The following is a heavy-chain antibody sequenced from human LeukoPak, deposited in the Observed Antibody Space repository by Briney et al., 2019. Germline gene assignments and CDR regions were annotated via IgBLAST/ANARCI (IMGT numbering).Heavy chain of an antibody. V-gene: IGHV4-39*07. CDR2: IYYSGST. D-gene: IGHD6-19*01. CDR1: GGSISSSSYY. J-gene: IGHJ5*02. Sequence: SETLSLTCTVSGGSISSSSYYWGWLRQPPGKGLEWIGSIYYSGSTYYNPSLKSRVTISVDTSKNQFSLKLSSVTAADTAVYYCARDFSSGWPNWFDPWGQGTLVTVSS. CDR3: ARDFSSGWPNWFDP.